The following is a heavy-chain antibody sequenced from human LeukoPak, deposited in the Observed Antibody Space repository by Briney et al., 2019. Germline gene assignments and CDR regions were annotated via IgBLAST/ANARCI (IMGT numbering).Heavy chain of an antibody. CDR2: IWYDGNNE. CDR3: AKDSSSSLDY. D-gene: IGHD6-6*01. Sequence: GGSLRLSCAASGFTFNTFGMHWVRQAPGKGLEWVAVIWYDGNNEHYADSVKGRFAISRDNSNNTLFLQMYSLRAEDTAVYYCAKDSSSSLDYWGQGTLVTVSS. J-gene: IGHJ4*02. V-gene: IGHV3-33*06. CDR1: GFTFNTFG.